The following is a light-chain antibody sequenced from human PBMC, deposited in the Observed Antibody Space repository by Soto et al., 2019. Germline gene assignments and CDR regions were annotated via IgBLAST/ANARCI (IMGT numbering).Light chain of an antibody. CDR3: QQYKTSSQAWT. J-gene: IGKJ1*01. Sequence: DTQMTQSPSTLSASVGDRVTITCRASQSIGSWLAWYQQKPGKAPKVLIYKASNLESGVPVRFSGSGSGTEFTLTISSLQPDDFATYYCQQYKTSSQAWTFGQGTKVEIK. CDR1: QSIGSW. V-gene: IGKV1-5*03. CDR2: KAS.